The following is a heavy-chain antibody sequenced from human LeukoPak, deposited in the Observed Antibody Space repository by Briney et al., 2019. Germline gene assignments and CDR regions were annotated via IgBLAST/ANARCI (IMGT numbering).Heavy chain of an antibody. J-gene: IGHJ4*02. V-gene: IGHV3-30*02. D-gene: IGHD3-10*01. CDR3: AKDRGDTSFDY. CDR1: GFTFSYYG. CDR2: IRYDGNDK. Sequence: GESLRLSCAASGFTFSYYGMHWVRQAPGKGLEWVAFIRYDGNDKFYADSVKARFTISRDTSKNTLYLQMNSLRTEDTAVYYCAKDRGDTSFDYWGQGTLVTVSS.